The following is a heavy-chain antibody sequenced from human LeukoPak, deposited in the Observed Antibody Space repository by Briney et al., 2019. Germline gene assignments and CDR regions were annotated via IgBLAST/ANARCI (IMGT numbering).Heavy chain of an antibody. D-gene: IGHD2-21*01. Sequence: PSETLSLTCTVSGGSISSYYWSWIRQPPGKGLEWIGYIYYSGSTNYNPSLKSRVTISVDTSKNQFSLKLSSVTAADTAVYYCAGGDNYYYYYMDVWGKGTTVTISS. CDR3: AGGDNYYYYYMDV. CDR2: IYYSGST. CDR1: GGSISSYY. V-gene: IGHV4-59*01. J-gene: IGHJ6*03.